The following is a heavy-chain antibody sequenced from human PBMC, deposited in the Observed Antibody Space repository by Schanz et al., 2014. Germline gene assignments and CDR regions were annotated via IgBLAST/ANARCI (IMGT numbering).Heavy chain of an antibody. CDR3: ARVRRRIATPSTPSFRNYYYYAMDV. V-gene: IGHV3-33*01. J-gene: IGHJ6*02. CDR1: GFTVSSDH. Sequence: VQLVESGGGFVQPGGSLGLSCVVSGFTVSSDHMSWVRQAPGKGLEWVAVIWSDGSGKYYADSVKGRFTISRDSPKNTLYLQMNSLRAEDTSVYFCARVRRRIATPSTPSFRNYYYYAMDVWGQGTTVTVSS. CDR2: IWSDGSGK. D-gene: IGHD6-13*01.